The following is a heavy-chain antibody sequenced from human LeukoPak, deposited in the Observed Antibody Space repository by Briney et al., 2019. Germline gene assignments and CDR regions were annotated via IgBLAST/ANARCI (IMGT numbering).Heavy chain of an antibody. CDR3: ARGGELLRPADY. D-gene: IGHD1-26*01. J-gene: IGHJ4*02. CDR2: MNQDGSEK. CDR1: GFTFSSYW. Sequence: GGSLRLSCAASGFTFSSYWMTWVRQAPGKGLEWVANMNQDGSEKYYVDSVKGRFTISRDNAKNSLYLQMNNLRAEDTAVFYCARGGELLRPADYWGQGTLVTVSS. V-gene: IGHV3-7*01.